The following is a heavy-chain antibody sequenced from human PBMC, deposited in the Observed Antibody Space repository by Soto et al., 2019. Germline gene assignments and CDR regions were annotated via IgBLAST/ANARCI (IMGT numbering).Heavy chain of an antibody. CDR3: ARESEDLTSNFDY. CDR2: IRSKSNNYAT. J-gene: IGHJ4*02. Sequence: GGSLRLSCAASGFTFSVSGVHWVRQASGKGLEWVGRIRSKSNNYATVYAPSVKGRFTISRDDSNNTAFLQMNSLRAEDTAVYYCARESEDLTSNFDYWGQGTLVTVSS. CDR1: GFTFSVSG. V-gene: IGHV3-73*01.